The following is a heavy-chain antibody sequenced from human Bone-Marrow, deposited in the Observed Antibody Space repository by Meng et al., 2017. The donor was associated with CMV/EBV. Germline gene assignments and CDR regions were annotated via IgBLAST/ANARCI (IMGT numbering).Heavy chain of an antibody. Sequence: GGSLRLSCTASGFTFGDYAMSWVRQAPGKGLEWVGFIRSKAYGGTTEYAAPVKGRFTLSRDDSKSIAYLQMNSLKTEDTAVYCCTRVRRSGSYYGHYYYYGMDVWGQGTTVTVSS. D-gene: IGHD1-26*01. CDR3: TRVRRSGSYYGHYYYYGMDV. CDR1: GFTFGDYA. CDR2: IRSKAYGGTT. J-gene: IGHJ6*02. V-gene: IGHV3-49*04.